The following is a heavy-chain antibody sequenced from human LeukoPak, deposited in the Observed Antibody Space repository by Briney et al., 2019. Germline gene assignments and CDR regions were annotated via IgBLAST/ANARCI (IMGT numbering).Heavy chain of an antibody. J-gene: IGHJ4*02. CDR2: INHSGGT. D-gene: IGHD6-19*01. CDR1: GGSFSGYY. V-gene: IGHV4-34*01. Sequence: SETLSLXCAVYGGSFSGYYWSWIRQPPGKGLEWIGEINHSGGTNYNPSLKSRVTISVETSENQFSLKLSSVTAADTAVYYWAGLHSSGWPTGDYWGQGTLVTVSS. CDR3: AGLHSSGWPTGDY.